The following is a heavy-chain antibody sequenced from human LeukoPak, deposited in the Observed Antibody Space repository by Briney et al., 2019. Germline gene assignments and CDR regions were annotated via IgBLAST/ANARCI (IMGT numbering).Heavy chain of an antibody. V-gene: IGHV1-69*06. Sequence: SVKVSCKASGGTFSSYAISWVRQAPGQGLEWMGGIIPIFGTANYAQKLQGRVTITADKSTSTAYMELSSLRSEDTAVYYCAREPSYYYDSSGLGAFDIWGQGTMVTVSS. CDR3: AREPSYYYDSSGLGAFDI. CDR1: GGTFSSYA. J-gene: IGHJ3*02. CDR2: IIPIFGTA. D-gene: IGHD3-22*01.